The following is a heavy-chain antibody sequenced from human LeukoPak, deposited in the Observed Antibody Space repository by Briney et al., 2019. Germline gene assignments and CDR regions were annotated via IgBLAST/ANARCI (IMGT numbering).Heavy chain of an antibody. D-gene: IGHD6-13*01. V-gene: IGHV4-34*01. Sequence: PSETLSLTCAVYGGSFSGYYWGWIRQPPGKGLEWIGEINHSGSTNYNPSLKSRVTISVDTSKNQFSLKLSSVTAADTAVYYCARAWGHSSSWYRVDYWGQGTLVTVSS. CDR2: INHSGST. CDR3: ARAWGHSSSWYRVDY. CDR1: GGSFSGYY. J-gene: IGHJ4*02.